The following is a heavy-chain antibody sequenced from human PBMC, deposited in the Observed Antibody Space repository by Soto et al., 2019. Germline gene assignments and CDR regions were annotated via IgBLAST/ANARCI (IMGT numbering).Heavy chain of an antibody. D-gene: IGHD2-8*01. V-gene: IGHV1-2*02. J-gene: IGHJ4*02. Sequence: QVQLVQSGAEVRKPGASMQISCKASGYTFTAYHIHWVRQASGQGLEWMGWINPENGDTLYAQNVQGRVTLTRDTSMTTVKMDMRRLRSADTAVYFCARVSHGTNWTFDSWGQGTLVSVSS. CDR3: ARVSHGTNWTFDS. CDR1: GYTFTAYH. CDR2: INPENGDT.